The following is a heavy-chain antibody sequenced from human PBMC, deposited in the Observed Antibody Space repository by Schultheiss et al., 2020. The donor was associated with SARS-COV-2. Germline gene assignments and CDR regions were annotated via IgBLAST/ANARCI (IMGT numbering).Heavy chain of an antibody. D-gene: IGHD1-1*01. J-gene: IGHJ4*02. V-gene: IGHV3-30*04. CDR2: ISYDGSNK. Sequence: GGSLRLSCAASGFTFSSYAMHWVRQAPGKGLEWVAVISYDGSNKYYADSVKGRFTISRDNSKNTLYLQMNSLRAEDTAVYYCARDLGPPFKLEVYFDYWGQGTLVTVSS. CDR3: ARDLGPPFKLEVYFDY. CDR1: GFTFSSYA.